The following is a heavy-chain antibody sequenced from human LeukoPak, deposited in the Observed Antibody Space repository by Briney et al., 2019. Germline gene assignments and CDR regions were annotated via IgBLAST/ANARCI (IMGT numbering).Heavy chain of an antibody. D-gene: IGHD6-13*01. CDR3: TTNAAVGTWEVFDY. CDR2: IKSKTNGGTT. J-gene: IGHJ4*02. CDR1: GLTFSDAW. Sequence: PGGSLRLSCIASGLTFSDAWMSWVRQAPGKGLEWVGRIKSKTNGGTTDYAAPVKGRFTISRDDSKNTVYLQMNSLKTEDTAVYYCTTNAAVGTWEVFDYWGQGTLVTVSS. V-gene: IGHV3-15*01.